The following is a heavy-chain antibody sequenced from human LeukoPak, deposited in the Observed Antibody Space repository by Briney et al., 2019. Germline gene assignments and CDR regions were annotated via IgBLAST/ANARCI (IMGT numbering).Heavy chain of an antibody. CDR1: GFTFSNYA. Sequence: PGGSLRLSCAASGFTFSNYAMTWGRQAPGKGLEWVSAITATSDTTYYVDSVKGRFTISRDNSKDTLYLQMNSLRAEDTALYYCAKRRSYSGYDIDYWGQGTLVTVSS. CDR3: AKRRSYSGYDIDY. V-gene: IGHV3-23*01. CDR2: ITATSDTT. J-gene: IGHJ4*02. D-gene: IGHD5-12*01.